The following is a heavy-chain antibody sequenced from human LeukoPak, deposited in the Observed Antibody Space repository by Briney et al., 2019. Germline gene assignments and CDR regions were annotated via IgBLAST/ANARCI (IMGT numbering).Heavy chain of an antibody. J-gene: IGHJ3*02. V-gene: IGHV6-1*01. CDR3: AREGRHAFDI. CDR1: GDSVSNNSAT. D-gene: IGHD2-15*01. Sequence: SQTLSLTCAISGDSVSNNSATWNWIRQSPSRGLEWLGRTNYRSKWNTDYAVSVKSRTTINPDTSKNQFSLHLNSVTPEDAAVYYCAREGRHAFDIWGQGTMVAVSS. CDR2: TNYRSKWNT.